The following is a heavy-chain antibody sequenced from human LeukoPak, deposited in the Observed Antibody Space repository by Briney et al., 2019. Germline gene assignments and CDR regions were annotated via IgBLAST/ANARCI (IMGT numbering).Heavy chain of an antibody. CDR1: GGSFSGYY. CDR3: ARAPVAATFYYYYMDV. CDR2: INHSGST. D-gene: IGHD6-19*01. V-gene: IGHV4-34*01. Sequence: SETLSLTCAVYGGSFSGYYWSWIRQPPGKGLEWIGEINHSGSTNYNPSLKSRVTISVDTSKNQFSLKLSSVTAADTAVYYCARAPVAATFYYYYMDVCGKGTTVTVSS. J-gene: IGHJ6*03.